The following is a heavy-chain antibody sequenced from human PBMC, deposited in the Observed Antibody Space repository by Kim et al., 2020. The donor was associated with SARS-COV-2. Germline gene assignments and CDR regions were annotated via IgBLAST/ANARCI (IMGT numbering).Heavy chain of an antibody. J-gene: IGHJ6*02. D-gene: IGHD2-2*01. CDR3: AKLMTTSSYSAMDV. Sequence: YAHSVRGRFTISRDNSMNTLSLQMNSLRADDTAVYYCAKLMTTSSYSAMDVWGQGTTVTVSS. V-gene: IGHV3-23*05.